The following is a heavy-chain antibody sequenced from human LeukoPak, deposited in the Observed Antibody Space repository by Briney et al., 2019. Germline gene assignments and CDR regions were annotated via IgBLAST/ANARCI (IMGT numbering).Heavy chain of an antibody. CDR1: GYRFTTYW. Sequence: GESLKISCKGSGYRFTTYWIGWVRQMPGKGLEWMGIIYPDDSDTRYSPSFQGQVTISADKSISTAYLQWSSLKASDTATYYCARLTSDWDYYFDYWGQGTLVTVSS. J-gene: IGHJ4*02. CDR3: ARLTSDWDYYFDY. CDR2: IYPDDSDT. V-gene: IGHV5-51*01. D-gene: IGHD6-19*01.